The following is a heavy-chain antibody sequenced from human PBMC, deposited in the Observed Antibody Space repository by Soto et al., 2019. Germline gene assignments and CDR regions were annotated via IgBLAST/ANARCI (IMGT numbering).Heavy chain of an antibody. J-gene: IGHJ6*03. Sequence: EVQLVESGGGLVQPGGSRRLSCAGSGFTVSSNYMSWVRQAPGKGLEWVSVIYSGGSTYYADSVKGRFTISRHNSKNKLYLQMNSLRAEDTAVYYCASSNNAVPSAIDYYYYYIDVWGKGTTVTVSS. D-gene: IGHD2-2*02. V-gene: IGHV3-53*04. CDR2: IYSGGST. CDR1: GFTVSSNY. CDR3: ASSNNAVPSAIDYYYYYIDV.